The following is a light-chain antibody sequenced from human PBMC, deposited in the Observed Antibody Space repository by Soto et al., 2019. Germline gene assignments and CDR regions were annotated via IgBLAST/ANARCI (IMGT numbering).Light chain of an antibody. V-gene: IGLV1-51*01. J-gene: IGLJ1*01. CDR2: DDD. Sequence: QSVLTQPPSVSAAPGQRVTISCSGSSSNSGGNSVSWYQQLPGTAPKLLIYDDDKRPSGIPDRFSGSKSGTSATLGITGLQAEDEGHYYCSSYTISNTLPFVFGTGTTV. CDR1: SSNSGGNS. CDR3: SSYTISNTLPFV.